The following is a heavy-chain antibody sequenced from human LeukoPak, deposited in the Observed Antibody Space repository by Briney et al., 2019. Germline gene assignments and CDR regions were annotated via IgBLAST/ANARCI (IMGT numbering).Heavy chain of an antibody. J-gene: IGHJ4*02. D-gene: IGHD4-17*01. CDR2: ISTFNNYT. Sequence: SVKVSCKASGYSFVLYGISWVRQAPGQGPEWMGWISTFNNYTQYAQKFQGRLTMTTDTSTSSAYMELRSLTSDDTAVYYCARDEDYGIFVNIDYWGQGTLVTVSS. CDR3: ARDEDYGIFVNIDY. V-gene: IGHV1-18*01. CDR1: GYSFVLYG.